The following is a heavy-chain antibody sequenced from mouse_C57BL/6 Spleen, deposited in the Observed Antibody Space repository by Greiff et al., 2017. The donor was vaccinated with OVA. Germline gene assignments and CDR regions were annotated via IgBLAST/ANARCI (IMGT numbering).Heavy chain of an antibody. V-gene: IGHV10-3*01. J-gene: IGHJ4*01. CDR3: VRGPMDY. Sequence: EVQGVESGGGLVQPKGSLKLSCAASGFTFNTYAMHWVRQAPGKGLEWVARIRSNSSNYATYYADSVKDRFTISRDDSQSMLYLQMNKLKTEDTAMYYCVRGPMDYWGQGTSVTVSS. CDR2: IRSNSSNYAT. CDR1: GFTFNTYA.